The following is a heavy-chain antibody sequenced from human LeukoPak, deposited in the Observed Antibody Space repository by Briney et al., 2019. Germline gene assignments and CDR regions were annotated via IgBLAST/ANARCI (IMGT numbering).Heavy chain of an antibody. J-gene: IGHJ4*02. Sequence: GGSLRLSCAASGFTFSSHSMNWVRQAPGKGLEWVSSISSRSSYIYYAGSVKGRFTISRDNAKNSLYLQMNSLRAEDTAVYYCARAYFYDVSVTPDYWGQGTLVTVSS. CDR2: ISSRSSYI. CDR3: ARAYFYDVSVTPDY. D-gene: IGHD3-22*01. V-gene: IGHV3-21*01. CDR1: GFTFSSHS.